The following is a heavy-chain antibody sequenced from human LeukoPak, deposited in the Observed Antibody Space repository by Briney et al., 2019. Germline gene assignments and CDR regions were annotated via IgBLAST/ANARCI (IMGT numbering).Heavy chain of an antibody. J-gene: IGHJ5*01. CDR2: INPSGGST. D-gene: IGHD1-26*01. CDR3: ARGSSGTYINWFDS. V-gene: IGHV1-46*01. Sequence: ASVKVSCKASGYTFTNYYIHWVRQAPGQGLEWMGIINPSGGSTSHAQNFQGRVTMTRDTSTSTVYMELSSLRSEDTAMYYCARGSSGTYINWFDSWGQGTLVTVSS. CDR1: GYTFTNYY.